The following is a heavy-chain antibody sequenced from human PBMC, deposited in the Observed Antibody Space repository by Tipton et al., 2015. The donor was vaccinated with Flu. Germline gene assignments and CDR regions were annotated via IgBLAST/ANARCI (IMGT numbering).Heavy chain of an antibody. CDR1: GYTFTNYY. J-gene: IGHJ6*02. D-gene: IGHD3/OR15-3a*01. V-gene: IGHV1-46*01. CDR3: ARGGNDFGQCMDV. CDR2: FNPSGGYT. Sequence: VQLVQSGAEVKKPGASVKVSCKSSGYTFTNYYIHWVRQAPGQGLEWMGIFNPSGGYTTLAQKFQGRVTMTRDTSTSTVYMEVSSLRSEDTAVYYCARGGNDFGQCMDVWGQGTTVTVSS.